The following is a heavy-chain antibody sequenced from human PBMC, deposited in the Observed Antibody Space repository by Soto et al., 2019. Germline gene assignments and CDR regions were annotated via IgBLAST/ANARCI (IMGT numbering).Heavy chain of an antibody. D-gene: IGHD5-12*01. CDR3: ARGGATTSGDY. CDR2: ISGYNGKT. J-gene: IGHJ4*02. CDR1: GYTFTTYG. V-gene: IGHV1-18*01. Sequence: QVQLVQSGGEVKKPGASVQVSCKTSGYTFTTYGLIWVRQAPGQGLEWMGWISGYNGKTDYAQKFQGRVTMTIDTYTSPTYLELRSLRSDDTAVYYCARGGATTSGDYWGQGTLVTVSS.